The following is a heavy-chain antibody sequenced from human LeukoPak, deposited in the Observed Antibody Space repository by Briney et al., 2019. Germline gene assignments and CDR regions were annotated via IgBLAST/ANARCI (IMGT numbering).Heavy chain of an antibody. CDR3: AKVGGIYDFWSGSTTNYFDY. Sequence: GGSLRLSCAASGFTFSSYAMSWVRQAPGKGLEWVSAISGSGGSTYYADSVKGRFTISRDNSKNTLYLQMNSLRAEDTAVYYCAKVGGIYDFWSGSTTNYFDYWGQGTPVTVSS. D-gene: IGHD3-3*01. J-gene: IGHJ4*02. CDR1: GFTFSSYA. CDR2: ISGSGGST. V-gene: IGHV3-23*01.